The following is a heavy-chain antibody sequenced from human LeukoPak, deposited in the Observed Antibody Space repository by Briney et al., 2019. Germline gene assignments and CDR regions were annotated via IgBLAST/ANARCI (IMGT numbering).Heavy chain of an antibody. V-gene: IGHV3-66*01. D-gene: IGHD3-16*02. J-gene: IGHJ4*02. CDR1: GFTVSSNY. Sequence: PGGSLRLSCAASGFTVSSNYMSWVRQAPGKGLEWVSVIYSGGSTYYADSVKGRFTISRDNSKNTLYLQMNSLRAEDTAVYYCARGPFRSTFGGVIAKWGFDYWGQGTLVTVSS. CDR2: IYSGGST. CDR3: ARGPFRSTFGGVIAKWGFDY.